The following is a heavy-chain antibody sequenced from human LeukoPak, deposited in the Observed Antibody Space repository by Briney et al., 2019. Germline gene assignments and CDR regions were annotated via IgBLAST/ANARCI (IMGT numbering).Heavy chain of an antibody. Sequence: SETLSLTCTVSGGSISSYYWSWIRQPAGKGLEWIGRIYTSRSTNYNPSLKSRVTMSVDTSKNQFSLKLSSVTAADTAVYYCARALAYYYDSSGYYPMYYFDYWGQGTLVTVSS. D-gene: IGHD3-22*01. V-gene: IGHV4-4*07. CDR2: IYTSRST. CDR3: ARALAYYYDSSGYYPMYYFDY. CDR1: GGSISSYY. J-gene: IGHJ4*02.